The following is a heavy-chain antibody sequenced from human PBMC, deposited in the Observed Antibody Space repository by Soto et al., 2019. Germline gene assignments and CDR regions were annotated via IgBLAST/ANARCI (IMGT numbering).Heavy chain of an antibody. CDR3: ARADGAAGWFDP. Sequence: QVQLQESGPGLVKPSQTLSLTCTVSGGSISSGDYYWSWIRQPPGKGLEWIGYIYYSGSTYYNPSLQRRVTISVDTSKNQFSLKLSSVTAADTAVYYCARADGAAGWFDPWGQGTLVTVSS. V-gene: IGHV4-30-4*01. CDR1: GGSISSGDYY. J-gene: IGHJ5*02. CDR2: IYYSGST. D-gene: IGHD3-10*01.